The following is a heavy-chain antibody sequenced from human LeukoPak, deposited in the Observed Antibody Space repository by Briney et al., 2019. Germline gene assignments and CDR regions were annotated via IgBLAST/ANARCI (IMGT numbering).Heavy chain of an antibody. J-gene: IGHJ4*02. CDR2: IYHSGST. CDR3: ARAPYYDILTGYYNPHCFDY. D-gene: IGHD3-9*01. Sequence: SETLSLTCAVSGGSISSGGYSWSWIRQPPGKGLEWIGYIYHSGSTYYNPSLKSRVTMSVDTSKNQFSLKLSSVTAADTAVYYCARAPYYDILTGYYNPHCFDYWGQGTLVAVSS. V-gene: IGHV4-30-2*01. CDR1: GGSISSGGYS.